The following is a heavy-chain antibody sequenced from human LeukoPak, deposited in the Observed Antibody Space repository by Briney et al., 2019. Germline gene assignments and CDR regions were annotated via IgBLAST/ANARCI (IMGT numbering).Heavy chain of an antibody. J-gene: IGHJ6*03. CDR3: AKVGKHYYYMDV. V-gene: IGHV3-30*02. Sequence: PGGSLRLSCAASGLTFSSYGMHWVRQAPGKGLEWVAFIRYDGSNKYYADSVKGRFTISRDNSKNTLYLQMNSLRAEDTAVYYCAKVGKHYYYMDVWGKGTTVTVSS. CDR2: IRYDGSNK. CDR1: GLTFSSYG. D-gene: IGHD3-10*01.